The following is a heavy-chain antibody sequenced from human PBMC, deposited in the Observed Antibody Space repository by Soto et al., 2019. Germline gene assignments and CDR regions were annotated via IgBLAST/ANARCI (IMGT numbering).Heavy chain of an antibody. CDR1: GGTFSSYA. Sequence: QVQLVQSGAEVKKPGSSVKVSCKASGGTFSSYAISWVRQAPGQGLEWMGGIIPIFGTANYAQKFQGRVTITADKSTSTAYMELSSLRSEDTAVYDCASRIAARPGDWFDPWGQGTLVTVSS. V-gene: IGHV1-69*06. J-gene: IGHJ5*02. CDR2: IIPIFGTA. D-gene: IGHD6-6*01. CDR3: ASRIAARPGDWFDP.